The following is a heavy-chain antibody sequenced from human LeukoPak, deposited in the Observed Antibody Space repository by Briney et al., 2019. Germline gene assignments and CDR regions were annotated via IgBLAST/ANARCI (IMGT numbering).Heavy chain of an antibody. V-gene: IGHV3-48*03. D-gene: IGHD3-22*01. CDR2: ISSSGSTI. CDR3: ARGYYYDSRH. J-gene: IGHJ4*02. Sequence: PGGSLRLSCAASGFTFSSYEMNWVRQAPGKGLEWVSYISSSGSTIYYADSVKGRFAISRDNAKNSLYLQMNSLRAEDTAVYYCARGYYYDSRHWGQGTLVTVSS. CDR1: GFTFSSYE.